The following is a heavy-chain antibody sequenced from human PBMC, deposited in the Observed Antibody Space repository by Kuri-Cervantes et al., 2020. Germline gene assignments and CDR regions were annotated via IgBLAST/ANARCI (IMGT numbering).Heavy chain of an antibody. J-gene: IGHJ6*03. Sequence: GGSLRLSCAASGFTFSSCDMVWVRQAPGKGLEWVSFISGNSAYIYYADSVRGRFTISRDNAKNSLYLQMNSLRAEDTSLYYCAKAVAGPDPYYFYYMDVWGKGTAVTVSS. CDR2: ISGNSAYI. V-gene: IGHV3-21*03. CDR3: AKAVAGPDPYYFYYMDV. CDR1: GFTFSSCD. D-gene: IGHD6-19*01.